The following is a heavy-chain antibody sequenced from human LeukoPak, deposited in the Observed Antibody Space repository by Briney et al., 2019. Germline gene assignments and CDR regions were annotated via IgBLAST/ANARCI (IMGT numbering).Heavy chain of an antibody. V-gene: IGHV3-30*03. J-gene: IGHJ6*03. CDR1: GFTFSSYG. Sequence: GGSLRLSCAASGFTFSSYGMHWVRQAPGKGLEWVAVISYDGSNKYYADSVKGRFTISRDNSKNTLYLQMNSLRAEDTAVYYCARAAVAAAVHYYYMDVWGKGTTVTVSS. D-gene: IGHD6-13*01. CDR2: ISYDGSNK. CDR3: ARAAVAAAVHYYYMDV.